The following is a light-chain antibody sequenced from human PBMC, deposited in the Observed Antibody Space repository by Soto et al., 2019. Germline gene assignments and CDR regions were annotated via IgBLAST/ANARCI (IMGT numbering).Light chain of an antibody. CDR3: QQYGISSYT. Sequence: EIVLTQSPGTLSLSPGERATLSCRASQSISSSYLAWYQQKPGQAPRLLIYAASSRATGIPDRFSGSGSGKDFTLTISRLEPEDFEVYYCQQYGISSYTFGQGTRLEIK. V-gene: IGKV3-20*01. CDR2: AAS. J-gene: IGKJ2*01. CDR1: QSISSSY.